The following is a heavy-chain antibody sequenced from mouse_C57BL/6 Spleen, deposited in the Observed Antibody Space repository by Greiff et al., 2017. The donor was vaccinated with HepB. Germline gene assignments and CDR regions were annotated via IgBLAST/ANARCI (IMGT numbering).Heavy chain of an antibody. CDR1: GYTFTSYW. J-gene: IGHJ4*01. V-gene: IGHV1-64*01. CDR2: IHPNSGST. D-gene: IGHD2-4*01. CDR3: ATPRSTMITTDAMDY. Sequence: QVQLQQPGAELVKPGASVKLSCKASGYTFTSYWMHWVKQRPGQGLEWIGMIHPNSGSTNYNEKFKRKATLTVDQSSSTAYMQHSSRTSEDSAVYYCATPRSTMITTDAMDYWGQGTSVTVSS.